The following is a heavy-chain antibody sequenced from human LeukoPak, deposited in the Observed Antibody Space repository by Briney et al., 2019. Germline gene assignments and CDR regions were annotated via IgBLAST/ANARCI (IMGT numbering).Heavy chain of an antibody. Sequence: SQTLSLTCAISGDSVSSDSDAWNWIRQSPSRGLEWLGRTYYRSQWFIDYAVSVKTRITIKSDTSRNQFSLELNSVTPEDTGVYYCARGSGYYDTGSFSFVDNWGQGTLVTVSS. CDR3: ARGSGYYDTGSFSFVDN. D-gene: IGHD3-22*01. CDR1: GDSVSSDSDA. CDR2: TYYRSQWFI. J-gene: IGHJ4*02. V-gene: IGHV6-1*01.